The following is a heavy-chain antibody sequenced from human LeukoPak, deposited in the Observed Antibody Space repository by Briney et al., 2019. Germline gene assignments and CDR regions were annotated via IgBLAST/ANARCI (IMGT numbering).Heavy chain of an antibody. V-gene: IGHV1-69*04. J-gene: IGHJ6*02. CDR1: GGTLNYA. CDR2: IIPIIDMA. Sequence: GASVKVSCKASGGTLNYAFSWVRQAPGQGLEWVGRIIPIIDMANYAPNFQGRVTITADKSTNTAYMELTSLRSEDSAVYYCARARQVTRDYYFYGMDVWGQGTTVTVSS. CDR3: ARARQVTRDYYFYGMDV.